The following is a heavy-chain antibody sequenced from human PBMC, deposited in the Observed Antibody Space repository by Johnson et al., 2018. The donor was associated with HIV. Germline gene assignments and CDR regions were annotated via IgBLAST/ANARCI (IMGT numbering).Heavy chain of an antibody. CDR1: GFTFSSYG. J-gene: IGHJ3*02. V-gene: IGHV3-30*02. Sequence: QVQLVESGGGVVQPGGSLRLSCAGSGFTFSSYGMHWVRQAPGKGLEWVSFIRYDGSDKHYADSVKGRFTISRDNSKNTVYLQTNSLRAEDTAVYYCAKDRILSGYGPGAFDIWGQGTMVTVSS. CDR2: IRYDGSDK. CDR3: AKDRILSGYGPGAFDI. D-gene: IGHD5-12*01.